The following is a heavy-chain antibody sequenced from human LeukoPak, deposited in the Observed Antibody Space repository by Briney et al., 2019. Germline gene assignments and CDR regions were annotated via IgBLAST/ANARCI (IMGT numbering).Heavy chain of an antibody. D-gene: IGHD4-11*01. V-gene: IGHV3-21*01. CDR2: ISGSSNYI. J-gene: IGHJ4*02. Sequence: GGSLRLSCAASGFSFSDYTMNWVRLAPGKGLEWVSSISGSSNYIYYADSVKGRFTISRGNAKNSLYLQMNSLRVEDTAVYYCAKTSIYSNYGFDYWGQGTLVTVSS. CDR1: GFSFSDYT. CDR3: AKTSIYSNYGFDY.